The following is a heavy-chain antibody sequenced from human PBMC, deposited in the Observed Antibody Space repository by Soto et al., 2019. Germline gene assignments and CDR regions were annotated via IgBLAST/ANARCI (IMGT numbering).Heavy chain of an antibody. D-gene: IGHD3-10*01. CDR2: IYGGGST. CDR1: GFTVSSNY. J-gene: IGHJ4*02. CDR3: ARDVTMVRGKSPAPTDY. V-gene: IGHV3-66*01. Sequence: EVQLVESGGGLVQPGGSLRLSCAASGFTVSSNYMSWVRQAPGKGLEWISVIYGGGSTYYADSVKGRFTIPRDNTKNTLYLQMNGLSAAATAVYYCARDVTMVRGKSPAPTDYWGEGTLVTVSS.